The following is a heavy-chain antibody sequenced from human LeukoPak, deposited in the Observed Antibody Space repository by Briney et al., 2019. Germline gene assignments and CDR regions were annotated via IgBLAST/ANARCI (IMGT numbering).Heavy chain of an antibody. CDR3: ASSVMRYSGYEYWFDP. V-gene: IGHV4-61*01. CDR1: GGSISSSSYY. J-gene: IGHJ5*02. D-gene: IGHD5-12*01. Sequence: PSETLSLTCTVSGGSISSSSYYWSWIRQPPGKGLEWIGYIYYSGSTNYNPSLKSRVTISVDTSKNQFSLKLSSVTAADTAVYYCASSVMRYSGYEYWFDPWGQGTLVTVSS. CDR2: IYYSGST.